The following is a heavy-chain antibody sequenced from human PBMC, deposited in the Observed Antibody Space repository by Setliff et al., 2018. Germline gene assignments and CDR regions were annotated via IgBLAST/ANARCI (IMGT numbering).Heavy chain of an antibody. Sequence: SETLSLTCGASGGSFSDYYWSWIRQTPGKGLEWIGEINHSGSTNYNPSLKSRVSISVDTSKNQLSLTLSSVTAADTAVYYCTRGDTSTFWDWGQGTLVTVSS. CDR2: INHSGST. D-gene: IGHD3-16*01. CDR1: GGSFSDYY. CDR3: TRGDTSTFWD. V-gene: IGHV4-34*01. J-gene: IGHJ4*02.